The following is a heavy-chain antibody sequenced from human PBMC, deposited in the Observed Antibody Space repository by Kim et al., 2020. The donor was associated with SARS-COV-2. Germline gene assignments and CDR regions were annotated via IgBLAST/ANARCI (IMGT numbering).Heavy chain of an antibody. CDR2: IYTSGST. D-gene: IGHD2-2*01. CDR1: GGSISSYY. CDR3: ARSLFPGSTSFYYYYYYYMDV. V-gene: IGHV4-4*07. Sequence: SETLSLTCTVSGGSISSYYWSWIRQPAGKGLEWIGRIYTSGSTNYNPSLKSRVTMSVDTSKNQFSLKLSSVTAADTAVYYCARSLFPGSTSFYYYYYYYMDVWGKGTTVTVSS. J-gene: IGHJ6*03.